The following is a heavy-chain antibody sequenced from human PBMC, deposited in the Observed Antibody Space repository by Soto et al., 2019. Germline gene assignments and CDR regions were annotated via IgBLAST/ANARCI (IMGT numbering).Heavy chain of an antibody. CDR3: ARDREYYDSSGLYFDY. Sequence: WETLSLTCRVSGGSISDYYWSWIRQPPGKGLEWIGYTYYGWNTNYNPSLKSRVTISVDTSKNQFSLKLISVTAADTAVYYCARDREYYDSSGLYFDYWGQGTLVTVSS. CDR2: TYYGWNT. CDR1: GGSISDYY. D-gene: IGHD3-22*01. J-gene: IGHJ4*02. V-gene: IGHV4-59*01.